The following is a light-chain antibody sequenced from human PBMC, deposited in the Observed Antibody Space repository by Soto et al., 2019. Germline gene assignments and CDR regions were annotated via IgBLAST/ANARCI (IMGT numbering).Light chain of an antibody. V-gene: IGLV2-14*01. CDR2: EVT. CDR3: SSYTNINTRACV. CDR1: SGDIGSYNR. J-gene: IGLJ1*01. Sequence: QSDLTQPGYGVGFAGQSITISCTGTSGDIGSYNRVSWYQQHPGKAPKLIIYEVTDRPSGVSNRFSGSKSGNTASLTISGLQAEDEAEYYCSSYTNINTRACVFGTGTKVTVL.